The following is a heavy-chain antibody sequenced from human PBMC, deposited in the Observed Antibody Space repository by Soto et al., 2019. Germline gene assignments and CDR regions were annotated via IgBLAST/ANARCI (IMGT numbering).Heavy chain of an antibody. D-gene: IGHD2-15*01. CDR3: ARRDWSGGSCYPPHPNYFDY. J-gene: IGHJ4*02. CDR2: IYHSGST. V-gene: IGHV4-4*02. CDR1: GGSISSSNW. Sequence: PSETLSLTCALSGGSISSSNWWSWVRQPPGKGLEWLGEIYHSGSTNYNPSLKSRVTISVDKSKNQFSLKLSSVTAADTAVYYCARRDWSGGSCYPPHPNYFDYWGQGTLVTVSS.